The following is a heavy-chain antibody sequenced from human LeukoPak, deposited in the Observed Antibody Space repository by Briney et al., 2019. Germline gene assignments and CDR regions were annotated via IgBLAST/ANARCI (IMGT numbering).Heavy chain of an antibody. J-gene: IGHJ4*02. V-gene: IGHV4-39*07. CDR3: ARENNYGGTLDY. Sequence: KPSETLSLTCTVSGGSISSSSYYWGWIRQPPGKGLEWIGSIYYSGSTYYNPSLKSRVTISVDTSKNQFSLKLSSVTAADTAVYYCARENNYGGTLDYWGQGTLVTVSS. D-gene: IGHD4-23*01. CDR1: GGSISSSSYY. CDR2: IYYSGST.